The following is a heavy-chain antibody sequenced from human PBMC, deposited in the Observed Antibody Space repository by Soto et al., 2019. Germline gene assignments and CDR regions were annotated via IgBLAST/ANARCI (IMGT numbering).Heavy chain of an antibody. V-gene: IGHV1-3*01. CDR1: GYTFTSYA. J-gene: IGHJ4*02. CDR2: INAGNGNT. CDR3: ARDRSSGWTFDY. Sequence: QVQLVQSGAEVKKPGASVKVSCKASGYTFTSYAMHWVRQAPGQRLEWMGWINAGNGNTKYSQKFQGRVTITRDTSASTAYMELSSLRSEDTAVYYCARDRSSGWTFDYWGQGTLDTVSS. D-gene: IGHD6-19*01.